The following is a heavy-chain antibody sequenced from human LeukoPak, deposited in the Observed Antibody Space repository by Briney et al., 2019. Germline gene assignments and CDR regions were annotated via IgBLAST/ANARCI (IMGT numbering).Heavy chain of an antibody. CDR3: ARDRAYYDSSADAFDI. CDR2: IIPIFGTA. D-gene: IGHD3-22*01. J-gene: IGHJ3*02. CDR1: GGTFSSYA. Sequence: ASVKVSCKASGGTFSSYAISWVRQAPGQGLEWMGGIIPIFGTANYAQKFQGRVTITADESTSTAYMELSSLRSEDTAVYCCARDRAYYDSSADAFDIWGQGTMVTVSS. V-gene: IGHV1-69*13.